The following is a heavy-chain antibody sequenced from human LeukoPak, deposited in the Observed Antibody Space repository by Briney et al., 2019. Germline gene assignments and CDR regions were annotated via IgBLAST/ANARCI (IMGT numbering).Heavy chain of an antibody. CDR3: VRDRTTVTLFDS. Sequence: GGSLRLSCAASGFXFTDHWIHWVRQAPGKGQEWVSRIKTDGSIRGYADSVEGRFTVSRDNARNTVYLEMSSLRVDDTAVYFCVRDRTTVTLFDSWGQGTLVTVSS. V-gene: IGHV3-74*01. CDR2: IKTDGSIR. CDR1: GFXFTDHW. D-gene: IGHD4-17*01. J-gene: IGHJ4*02.